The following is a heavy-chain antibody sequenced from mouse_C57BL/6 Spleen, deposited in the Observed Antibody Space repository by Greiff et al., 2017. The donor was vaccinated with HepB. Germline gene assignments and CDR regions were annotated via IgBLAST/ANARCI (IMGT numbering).Heavy chain of an antibody. CDR1: GFSLTSYG. CDR2: IWRGGST. D-gene: IGHD2-4*01. J-gene: IGHJ4*01. V-gene: IGHV2-5*01. CDR3: AKKDYHYAMDY. Sequence: QVQLKESGPGLVQPSQSLSITCTVSGFSLTSYGVHWVRQSPGKGLEWLGVIWRGGSTDYNAAFMSRLSINKDNAKSQVFFKMNSLQADDTAIYYCAKKDYHYAMDYWGQGTSVTVSS.